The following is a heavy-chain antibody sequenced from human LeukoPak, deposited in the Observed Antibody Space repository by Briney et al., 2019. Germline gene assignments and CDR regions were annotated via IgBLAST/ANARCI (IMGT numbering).Heavy chain of an antibody. CDR3: AREGYCSSTSCPFDY. D-gene: IGHD2-2*01. V-gene: IGHV1-69*04. Sequence: SVKVSCKASGGTLSSYAISWVRQAPGQGLEWMGRIIAIFGIANYAQKFQGRVTITADKSTSTAYMELSSLRSEDTAVYYCAREGYCSSTSCPFDYWGQGTLVTVSS. J-gene: IGHJ4*02. CDR2: IIAIFGIA. CDR1: GGTLSSYA.